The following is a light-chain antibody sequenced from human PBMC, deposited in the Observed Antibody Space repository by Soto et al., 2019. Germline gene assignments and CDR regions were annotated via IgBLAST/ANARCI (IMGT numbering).Light chain of an antibody. CDR1: QSVSSSY. Sequence: EIVLKQSPGTLSLSPGERATLSCRASQSVSSSYLAWYQQKPGQAPRLLIYGASSRATGIPDRFSGSGSGTDFTLTIRRLEPEDFAVYYCQQYGSSPLMYTFGQGTKLEIK. J-gene: IGKJ2*01. CDR3: QQYGSSPLMYT. V-gene: IGKV3-20*01. CDR2: GAS.